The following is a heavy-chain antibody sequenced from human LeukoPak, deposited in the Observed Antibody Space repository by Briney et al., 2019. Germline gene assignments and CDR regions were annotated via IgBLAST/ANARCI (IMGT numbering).Heavy chain of an antibody. V-gene: IGHV3-74*01. D-gene: IGHD6-19*01. CDR3: ARDHIAVAGINWFDP. CDR1: GFTFDSYW. J-gene: IGHJ5*02. CDR2: INIDGSTT. Sequence: GGSLRLSCAASGFTFDSYWMHWVRQAPGTGLVWVSRINIDGSTTTYADSVKGRLTISRDNAKNTLYLQMNSLRAEDTAVYYCARDHIAVAGINWFDPWGQGTLVTVSS.